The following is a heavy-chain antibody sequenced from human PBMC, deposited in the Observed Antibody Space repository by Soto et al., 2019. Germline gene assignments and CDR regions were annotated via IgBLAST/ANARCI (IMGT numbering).Heavy chain of an antibody. CDR3: ARGGDYGDYDY. Sequence: EVQLVESGGGLVKPGGSLSLSCAASGFTFSSNSMTWFGQAPGKGLEWVSSISSSSSYIYYADSVKGRFTISRDNAKNSLYLQMNSLRAEDTAVYYCARGGDYGDYDYWGQGTLVTVSS. V-gene: IGHV3-21*01. CDR2: ISSSSSYI. D-gene: IGHD4-17*01. J-gene: IGHJ4*02. CDR1: GFTFSSNS.